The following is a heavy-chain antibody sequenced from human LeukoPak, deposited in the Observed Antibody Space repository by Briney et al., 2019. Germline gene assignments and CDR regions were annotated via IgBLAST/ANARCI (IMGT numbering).Heavy chain of an antibody. Sequence: EASVKVSCKASGYTFTSYYMHWVRQAPGQGLEWMGIINPSGGSTSYAQKFQGRVTMTRDTSTSTVYMELSSLRSEDTAVYYCARDRCSGGSCYELGYFDYWGQGTLVTVSS. D-gene: IGHD2-15*01. J-gene: IGHJ4*02. CDR1: GYTFTSYY. CDR2: INPSGGST. CDR3: ARDRCSGGSCYELGYFDY. V-gene: IGHV1-46*01.